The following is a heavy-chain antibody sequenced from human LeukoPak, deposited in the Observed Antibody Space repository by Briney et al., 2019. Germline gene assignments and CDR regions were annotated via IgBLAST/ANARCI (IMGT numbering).Heavy chain of an antibody. V-gene: IGHV1-2*02. CDR1: GYTFTGYY. D-gene: IGHD4-11*01. Sequence: ASMKVSCKASGYTFTGYYMHWVRQAPGQGLEWMGWINPNSGGTNYAQKFQGRVTMTRDTSISTAYMELSRLRSDDTAVYYCARGTTVNGRTFDYWGQGTLVTVSS. CDR3: ARGTTVNGRTFDY. J-gene: IGHJ4*02. CDR2: INPNSGGT.